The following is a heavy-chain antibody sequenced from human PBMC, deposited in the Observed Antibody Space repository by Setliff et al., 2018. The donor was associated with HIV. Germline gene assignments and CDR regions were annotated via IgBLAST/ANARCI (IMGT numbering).Heavy chain of an antibody. J-gene: IGHJ4*02. V-gene: IGHV1-46*01. CDR3: ATSSVAMTAGGDLDY. CDR1: GYTFTSYY. D-gene: IGHD6-13*01. Sequence: ASVKVSCKASGYTFTSYYMHWVRQAPGQGLEWMGIIYPSGGSTSYAQKFQGRVTMTRDTTTGTVYMQLSSLRSEDTAVYYCATSSVAMTAGGDLDYWGQGTLVTVSS. CDR2: IYPSGGST.